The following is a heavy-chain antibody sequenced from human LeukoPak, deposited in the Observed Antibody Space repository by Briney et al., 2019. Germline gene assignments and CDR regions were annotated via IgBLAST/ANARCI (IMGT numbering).Heavy chain of an antibody. CDR1: GFTFSSYG. Sequence: AGGSLRLSCAASGFTFSSYGMHWVRQAPGKGLEWVAFIRYDGSNKYYADSVKGRFTISRDNSKNTLYLQMNSLRAEDTAVYYCAKDICGGNCYPNGVYWGQGTLVIVSS. J-gene: IGHJ4*02. CDR3: AKDICGGNCYPNGVY. CDR2: IRYDGSNK. D-gene: IGHD2-21*01. V-gene: IGHV3-30*02.